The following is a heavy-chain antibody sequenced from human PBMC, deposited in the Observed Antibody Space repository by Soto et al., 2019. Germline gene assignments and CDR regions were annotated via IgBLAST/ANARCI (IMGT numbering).Heavy chain of an antibody. D-gene: IGHD3-22*01. J-gene: IGHJ3*02. CDR3: ARADYYYDSSGYPLEAFDI. Sequence: GASVKVSCKASGYTFTGYYMHWVRQAPGQGLEWMGWINPNSGGTNYAQKFQGWVTMTRDTSISTAYMELSRLRSDDTAVYYCARADYYYDSSGYPLEAFDIWGQGTMVTVSS. CDR1: GYTFTGYY. CDR2: INPNSGGT. V-gene: IGHV1-2*04.